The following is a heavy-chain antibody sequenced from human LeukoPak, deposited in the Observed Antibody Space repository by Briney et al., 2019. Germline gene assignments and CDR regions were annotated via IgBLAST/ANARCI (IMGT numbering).Heavy chain of an antibody. J-gene: IGHJ4*02. D-gene: IGHD6-6*01. CDR3: ARGVLEYSSSSLDY. Sequence: ASVKVSCKASGYTFTGYYMHWVRQAPGQGLEWMGWINPNSGGTNYAQKFQGRVTMTRDTSISTAYMELSRPRSDDTAVYYCARGVLEYSSSSLDYWGQGTLVTVSS. V-gene: IGHV1-2*02. CDR1: GYTFTGYY. CDR2: INPNSGGT.